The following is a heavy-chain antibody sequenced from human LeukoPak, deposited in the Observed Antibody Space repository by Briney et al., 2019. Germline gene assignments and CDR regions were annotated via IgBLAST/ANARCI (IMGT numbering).Heavy chain of an antibody. Sequence: KPSETLSLTCAVYGGSFSGYYWSWIRQPPGKGLEWIGEINHSGSTNYNPSPKSRVTISVDTSKNQFSLKLSSVTAADTAEYYCARRGLRYFDWFNWGQGTLVTVSS. V-gene: IGHV4-34*01. CDR2: INHSGST. D-gene: IGHD3-9*01. CDR3: ARRGLRYFDWFN. CDR1: GGSFSGYY. J-gene: IGHJ4*02.